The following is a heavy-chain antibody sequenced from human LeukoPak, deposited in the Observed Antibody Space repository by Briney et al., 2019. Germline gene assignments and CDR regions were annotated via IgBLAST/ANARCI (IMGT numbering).Heavy chain of an antibody. CDR1: GFNFSTYG. V-gene: IGHV3-30*18. D-gene: IGHD6-13*01. CDR2: ISYDGLNK. J-gene: IGHJ4*02. CDR3: AKDHVTSSSWFPDY. Sequence: GRSLRLSCAASGFNFSTYGMHWVRQAPGKGLEWVAVISYDGLNKYYADSVKGRFTISRDNSKNMLYLQMSSLRAEDTAVYYCAKDHVTSSSWFPDYWGQGTPVTVSS.